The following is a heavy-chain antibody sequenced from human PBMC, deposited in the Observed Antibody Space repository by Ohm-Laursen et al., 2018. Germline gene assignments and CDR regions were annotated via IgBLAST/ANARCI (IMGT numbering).Heavy chain of an antibody. Sequence: SLRLSCTASGFSFSSYWMNWVRQAPGKGLEWVANIKEDGSEKNYVDSVKGRFTISRDNGKNSLYLQMNSLRAEDTAVYYCVKDAGGTYVYWGQGTLVTVSS. CDR2: IKEDGSEK. CDR1: GFSFSSYW. J-gene: IGHJ4*02. D-gene: IGHD3-16*01. V-gene: IGHV3-7*01. CDR3: VKDAGGTYVY.